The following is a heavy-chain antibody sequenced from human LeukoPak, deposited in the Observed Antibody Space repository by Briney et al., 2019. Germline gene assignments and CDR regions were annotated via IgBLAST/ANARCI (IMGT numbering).Heavy chain of an antibody. J-gene: IGHJ4*02. CDR3: ASHYGPGPV. CDR1: GYTFTNHH. CDR2: IHPNGRDT. D-gene: IGHD3-10*01. Sequence: ASVNVSCKASGYTFTNHHIYWVRQAPGRVLEWMGWIHPNGRDTIYAQKFQGRATMTTDTSITTSYMELTSLTSDDTAVYYCASHYGPGPVWGQGTLVTAS. V-gene: IGHV1-2*02.